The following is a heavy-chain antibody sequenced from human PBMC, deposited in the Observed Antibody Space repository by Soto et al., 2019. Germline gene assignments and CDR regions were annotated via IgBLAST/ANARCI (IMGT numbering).Heavy chain of an antibody. CDR2: IYHSGST. D-gene: IGHD2-15*01. Sequence: QLQLQESGSGLVKPSQTLSLTCAVSGGSISSGGYSWSWIRQPPGKGLEWIGYIYHSGSTYYNPSIKGQVTISVVRSNYQFSLKLRSVTAADTAVYYCARGQVVAAQHWGQGTLVTVSS. CDR3: ARGQVVAAQH. J-gene: IGHJ4*02. V-gene: IGHV4-30-2*01. CDR1: GGSISSGGYS.